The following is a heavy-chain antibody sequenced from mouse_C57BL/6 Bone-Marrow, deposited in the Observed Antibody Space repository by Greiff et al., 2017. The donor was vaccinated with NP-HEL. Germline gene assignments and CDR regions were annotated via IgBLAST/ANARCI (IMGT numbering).Heavy chain of an antibody. J-gene: IGHJ1*03. CDR3: ARDGSSPWYFDV. V-gene: IGHV1-19*01. CDR1: GYTFTDYY. Sequence: DVKLQESGPVLVKPGASVKMSCKASGYTFTDYYMNWVKQSHGKSLEWIGVINPYNGGTSYNQKFKGKATLTVDKSSSTAYMELNSLTSEDSAVYYCARDGSSPWYFDVWGTGTTVTVSS. CDR2: INPYNGGT. D-gene: IGHD1-1*01.